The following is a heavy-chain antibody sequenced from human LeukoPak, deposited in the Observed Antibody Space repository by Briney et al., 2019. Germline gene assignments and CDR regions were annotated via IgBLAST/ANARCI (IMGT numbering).Heavy chain of an antibody. D-gene: IGHD4-11*01. CDR2: IYYSGST. V-gene: IGHV4-31*03. CDR1: GGSISSGGYS. Sequence: SETLSLTCTVSGGSISSGGYSWSWIRQHPGKGLEWIGYIYYSGSTYYNPSLKSRVTISVDTSKNQFSLKLSSVTAADTAVYYCARGVNWDYRYYYYYYGMDVWGQGTTVTVSS. J-gene: IGHJ6*02. CDR3: ARGVNWDYRYYYYYYGMDV.